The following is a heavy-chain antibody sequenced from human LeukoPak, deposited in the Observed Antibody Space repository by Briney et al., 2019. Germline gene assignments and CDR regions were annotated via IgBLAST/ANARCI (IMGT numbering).Heavy chain of an antibody. Sequence: ASVNVSCKASGGTFSSYAISWVRQAPGQGLEWMGRIIPIFGTANYAQKFQGRVTITTDESTSTAYMELSSLRSEDTAVYYCARVQRDGDYVYYWGQGTLVTVSS. CDR3: ARVQRDGDYVYY. J-gene: IGHJ4*02. CDR1: GGTFSSYA. V-gene: IGHV1-69*05. D-gene: IGHD4-17*01. CDR2: IIPIFGTA.